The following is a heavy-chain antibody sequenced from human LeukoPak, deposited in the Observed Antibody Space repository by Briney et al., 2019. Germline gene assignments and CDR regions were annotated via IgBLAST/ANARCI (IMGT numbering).Heavy chain of an antibody. CDR1: GGSISSYY. D-gene: IGHD1-26*01. V-gene: IGHV4-59*01. Sequence: SETLSLTCTVSGGSISSYYWSWIRQPPGKGLEWIGYIYYSGSTNYNPSLKSRVTISVDTSKNQFSLKLSSVTAADTAVYYCASLHIVGALGYLDYWGQGTLVAVSS. J-gene: IGHJ4*02. CDR2: IYYSGST. CDR3: ASLHIVGALGYLDY.